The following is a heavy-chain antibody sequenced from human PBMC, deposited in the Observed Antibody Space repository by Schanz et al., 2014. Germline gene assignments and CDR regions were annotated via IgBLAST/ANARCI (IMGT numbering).Heavy chain of an antibody. J-gene: IGHJ4*02. D-gene: IGHD6-25*01. Sequence: QVQLVESGGGLVKPGGSLRLSCAASGFTFSDYYINWIRQAPGKGLEWVAILWHDGSKKYYADSVKGRFTVSRDNSKNTLYLQMNSLRAEDTAVYYCAKVRYSSGWRGDYFDEWGQGTLVTVAS. CDR1: GFTFSDYY. CDR2: LWHDGSKK. V-gene: IGHV3-33*06. CDR3: AKVRYSSGWRGDYFDE.